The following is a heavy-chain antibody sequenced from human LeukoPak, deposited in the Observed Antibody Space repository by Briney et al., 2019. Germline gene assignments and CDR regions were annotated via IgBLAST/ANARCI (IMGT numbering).Heavy chain of an antibody. V-gene: IGHV5-51*01. CDR3: ARLSVMGATGLFHY. CDR2: ISPGDSGI. J-gene: IGHJ4*02. CDR1: GYIFTNFW. Sequence: GESLKISCQGSGYIFTNFWIGWVRQLPGKGLEWRGVISPGDSGIRYSPSFQGQVTISVDKSISTAYLQWSSLKASDSAMYYCARLSVMGATGLFHYWGQGTLVTVSS. D-gene: IGHD1-26*01.